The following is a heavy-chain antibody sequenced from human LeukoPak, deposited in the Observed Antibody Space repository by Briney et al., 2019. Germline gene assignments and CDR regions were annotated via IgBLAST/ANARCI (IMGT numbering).Heavy chain of an antibody. Sequence: SETLSLTCAVYGGSFSGYYWSWIRQPPGKGLEWIGEINHSGSTNYNPSLKSRATISVDTSKNQFSLKLSSVTAADTAVYYCARDSNYFDYWGQGTLVTVSS. D-gene: IGHD2-21*01. CDR3: ARDSNYFDY. V-gene: IGHV4-34*01. J-gene: IGHJ4*02. CDR2: INHSGST. CDR1: GGSFSGYY.